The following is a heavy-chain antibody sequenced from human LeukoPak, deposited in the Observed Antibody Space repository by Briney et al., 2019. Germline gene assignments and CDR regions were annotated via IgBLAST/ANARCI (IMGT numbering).Heavy chain of an antibody. CDR1: GYTFTGYY. CDR2: INPNSGGT. V-gene: IGHV1-2*02. J-gene: IGHJ5*02. Sequence: ASVKVSCKASGYTFTGYYMHWVRQAPGQGLEWMGWINPNSGGTNYAQRFQGRVTMTRDTSISTAYMELNRLRSDDTAVYYCARGHSIGAKAIDPWGQGTLVTVSS. CDR3: ARGHSIGAKAIDP. D-gene: IGHD6-25*01.